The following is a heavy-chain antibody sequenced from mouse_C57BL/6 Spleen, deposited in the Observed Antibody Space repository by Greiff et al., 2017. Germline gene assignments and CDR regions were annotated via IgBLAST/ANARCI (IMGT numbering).Heavy chain of an antibody. CDR3: TKDYSNSWFAY. CDR2: IDPENGDT. CDR1: GFNIKDDY. V-gene: IGHV14-4*01. J-gene: IGHJ3*01. Sequence: EVQLQQSGAELVRPGASVKLSCTASGFNIKDDYMHWVKQRPEQGLEWIGWIDPENGDTEYASKFQGKATITADTSSNTAYLQLSSLTSEDTAVYYCTKDYSNSWFAYWGQGTLVTVSA. D-gene: IGHD2-5*01.